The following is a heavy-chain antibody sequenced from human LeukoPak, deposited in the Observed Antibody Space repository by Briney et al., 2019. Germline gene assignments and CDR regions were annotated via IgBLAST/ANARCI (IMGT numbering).Heavy chain of an antibody. CDR2: ISSSSSYI. CDR3: ARDSFYCSSTSCYTGT. Sequence: GGSLRLSCAASGFTFSSYSMNWVRQAPGKELEWVPSISSSSSYIYYAGSVKGRFTISRDNAKNSLYLQMNSLRAEDTAVYYCARDSFYCSSTSCYTGTWGQGTLVTVSS. V-gene: IGHV3-21*01. CDR1: GFTFSSYS. J-gene: IGHJ4*02. D-gene: IGHD2-2*02.